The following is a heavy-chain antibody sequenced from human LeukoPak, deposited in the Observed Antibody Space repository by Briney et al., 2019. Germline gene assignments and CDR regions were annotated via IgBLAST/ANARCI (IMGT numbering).Heavy chain of an antibody. CDR1: GGSFSGYY. Sequence: SETLSLTCAVYGGSFSGYYWSWIRQPPGKGLEWIGEINHSGSTNYNPSLKSRVTISVDTSKNQFPLKLSSVTAADTAVYYCASFYGDYEFDYWGQGTLVTVSS. D-gene: IGHD4-17*01. CDR2: INHSGST. J-gene: IGHJ4*02. CDR3: ASFYGDYEFDY. V-gene: IGHV4-34*01.